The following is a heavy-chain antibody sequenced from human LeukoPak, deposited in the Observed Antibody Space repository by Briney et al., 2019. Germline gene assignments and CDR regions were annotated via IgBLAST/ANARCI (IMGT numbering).Heavy chain of an antibody. CDR3: ARDRGSYSTRLFDY. V-gene: IGHV3-7*03. CDR2: IKQDGSEK. D-gene: IGHD1-26*01. Sequence: GGSLRLSCAASGFTFSSYWMSWVRQAPGKGLEWVANIKQDGSEKYYVDSVKGRFTISRDNAKNSLYLQMNSQRAEDTAVYYCARDRGSYSTRLFDYWGQGTLVTVSS. CDR1: GFTFSSYW. J-gene: IGHJ4*02.